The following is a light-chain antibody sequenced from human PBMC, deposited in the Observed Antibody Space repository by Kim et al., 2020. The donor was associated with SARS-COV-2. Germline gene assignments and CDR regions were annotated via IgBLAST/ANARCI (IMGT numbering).Light chain of an antibody. CDR3: QQYNSYPLT. V-gene: IGKV1-16*02. CDR2: AAS. CDR1: QGISNY. Sequence: DIQMTQSPSSLSASVGDRVTITCRASQGISNYLAWFQQKPGKAPKSMIYAASSLRSGGPSKFSGSGSGTDFTLTNSSLQPEDFATYYCQQYNSYPLTFGQGTKVDIK. J-gene: IGKJ1*01.